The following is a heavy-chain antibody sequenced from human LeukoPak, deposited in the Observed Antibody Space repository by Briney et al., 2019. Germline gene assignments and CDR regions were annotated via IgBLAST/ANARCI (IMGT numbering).Heavy chain of an antibody. CDR3: AKVLYCSSTSCYVYYYGSGSYGPPFDY. CDR1: GFTVSSNY. D-gene: IGHD2-2*01. CDR2: IYSGGST. V-gene: IGHV3-53*01. Sequence: GGSLRLSCAASGFTVSSNYMSWVRQAPGKGLEWVSVIYSGGSTYYAESVKGRFTISRDNSKNTLYLQMNSLRAEDTAVYYCAKVLYCSSTSCYVYYYGSGSYGPPFDYWGQGTLVTVSS. J-gene: IGHJ4*02.